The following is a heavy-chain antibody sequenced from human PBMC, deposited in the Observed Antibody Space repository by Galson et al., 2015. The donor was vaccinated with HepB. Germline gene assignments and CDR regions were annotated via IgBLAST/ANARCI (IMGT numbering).Heavy chain of an antibody. J-gene: IGHJ3*02. CDR1: GFSLSTSGVG. CDR2: IYWDDDK. V-gene: IGHV2-5*02. Sequence: PALVKPTQTLTLTCTFSGFSLSTSGVGVGWIRQLPGKALEWLALIYWDDDKRYSPSLKSRLTITKDTSKNQVVLTMTNMDPVDTATYYCARLRGGSSSLGAFDIWGQGTMATVSS. CDR3: ARLRGGSSSLGAFDI. D-gene: IGHD6-6*01.